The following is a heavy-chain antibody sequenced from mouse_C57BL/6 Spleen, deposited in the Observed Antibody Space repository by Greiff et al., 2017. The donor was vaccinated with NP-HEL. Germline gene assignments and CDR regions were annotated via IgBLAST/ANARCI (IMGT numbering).Heavy chain of an antibody. CDR3: TTSYYDGSTRAY. J-gene: IGHJ3*01. Sequence: VQLQQSGAELVRPGASVKLSCTASGFNIKDDYMHWVKQRPEQGLEWIGWIDPENGDTEYASKFQGKATITADTSSNTAYLQLSSLTSEDTAVYYCTTSYYDGSTRAYWGQGTLVTVSA. V-gene: IGHV14-4*01. CDR2: IDPENGDT. CDR1: GFNIKDDY. D-gene: IGHD1-1*01.